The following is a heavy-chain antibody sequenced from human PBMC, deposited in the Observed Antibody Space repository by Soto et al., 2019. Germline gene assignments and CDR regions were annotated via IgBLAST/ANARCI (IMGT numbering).Heavy chain of an antibody. CDR2: ISYDGSNK. CDR3: ARDRYYGSGSYYRSGYYYGMDV. Sequence: QVQLVESGGGVVQPGRSLRLSCAASGFTFSSYAMHWVRQAPGKGLEWVAVISYDGSNKYYADSVKGRFTISRDNSKNTLYLQMNSLRAEDTAVYYCARDRYYGSGSYYRSGYYYGMDVWGQGTTVTVSS. CDR1: GFTFSSYA. V-gene: IGHV3-30-3*01. J-gene: IGHJ6*02. D-gene: IGHD3-10*01.